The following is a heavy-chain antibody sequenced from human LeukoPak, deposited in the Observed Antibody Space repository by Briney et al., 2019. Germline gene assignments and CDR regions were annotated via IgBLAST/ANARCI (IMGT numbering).Heavy chain of an antibody. CDR3: ARSDAPANYYFDY. D-gene: IGHD1-7*01. CDR1: GGSISSTSYY. CDR2: IYYSGST. Sequence: SETLSLTCTVSGGSISSTSYYWGWIRQPPGKGLEWIGSIYYSGSTYYNPSLKSRVTISVDTSKNQFSLKLSSVTAADTAVYYCARSDAPANYYFDYWGQGTLVTVSS. V-gene: IGHV4-39*01. J-gene: IGHJ4*02.